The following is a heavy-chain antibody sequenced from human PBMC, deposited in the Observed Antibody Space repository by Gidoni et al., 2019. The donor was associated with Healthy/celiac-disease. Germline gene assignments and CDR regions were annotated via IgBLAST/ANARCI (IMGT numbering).Heavy chain of an antibody. CDR2: IYYSGST. D-gene: IGHD3-3*01. CDR1: GGSISSYY. V-gene: IGHV4-59*08. Sequence: QVQLQESGPGLVKPSETLSLTCTVPGGSISSYYWSWIRQPPGKGLEWIGYIYYSGSTNYNPSLKSRVTISVDTSKNQFSLKLSSVTAADTAVYYCARHAGYDFWSGPTDYWGQGTLVTVSS. CDR3: ARHAGYDFWSGPTDY. J-gene: IGHJ4*02.